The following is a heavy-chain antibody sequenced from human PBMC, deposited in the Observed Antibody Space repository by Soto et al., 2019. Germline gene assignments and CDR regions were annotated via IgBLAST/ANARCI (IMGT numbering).Heavy chain of an antibody. V-gene: IGHV3-48*03. CDR2: ISISDSPI. J-gene: IGHJ6*02. Sequence: TGGSLRLSCAASGFTVSNYEMNWVRQAPGKGLEWISYISISDSPIYYADSVKGRFTISRDNAKNSLYLQMNSLRAEDTAVYYCARITIFGGIDYYYGMDVWGQGTTVTVSS. CDR3: ARITIFGGIDYYYGMDV. D-gene: IGHD3-3*01. CDR1: GFTVSNYE.